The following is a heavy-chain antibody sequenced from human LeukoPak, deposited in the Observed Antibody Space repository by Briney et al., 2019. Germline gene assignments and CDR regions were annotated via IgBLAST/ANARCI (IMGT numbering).Heavy chain of an antibody. V-gene: IGHV3-30*04. J-gene: IGHJ4*02. CDR3: ARGGGGSGWYSHVDY. Sequence: PGGSLRLSCAASRFTFTSYAMHWVRQAPGMGLECVALISYDGRDKYYADSVKGRFTISRDNSKNMVYLQMNSLRTEDTAVYYCARGGGGSGWYSHVDYWGQGTLVTVSS. CDR2: ISYDGRDK. CDR1: RFTFTSYA. D-gene: IGHD6-19*01.